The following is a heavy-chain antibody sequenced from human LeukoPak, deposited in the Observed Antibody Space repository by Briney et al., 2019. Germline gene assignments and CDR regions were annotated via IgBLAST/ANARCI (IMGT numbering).Heavy chain of an antibody. CDR2: IWYDGSNK. CDR1: GFTFSSYG. J-gene: IGHJ4*02. V-gene: IGHV3-33*01. Sequence: PGRSLRLSCAASGFTFSSYGMHWVRQAPGKGLEWVAVIWYDGSNKYYADSVKGRFTISRDNSKNTLYLQMNSLRAEDTAVYHCARGAKYCSSTSCPNIMLFDYWGQGTLVTVSS. D-gene: IGHD2-2*01. CDR3: ARGAKYCSSTSCPNIMLFDY.